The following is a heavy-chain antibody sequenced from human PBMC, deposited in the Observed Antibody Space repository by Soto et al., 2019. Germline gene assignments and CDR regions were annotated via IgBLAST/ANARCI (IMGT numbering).Heavy chain of an antibody. CDR3: TRQRLLWGPFDY. D-gene: IGHD3-10*01. CDR1: GFTFSASG. V-gene: IGHV3-73*01. J-gene: IGHJ4*02. CDR2: IRSKANNYAT. Sequence: GGSLRLSCAASGFTFSASGMHWVRQASGKGLEWVGRIRSKANNYATAYAASVKGRFTVSRDDSKNTAYLQMNSLKAEDTAVYFCTRQRLLWGPFDYWGQGTPVTVSS.